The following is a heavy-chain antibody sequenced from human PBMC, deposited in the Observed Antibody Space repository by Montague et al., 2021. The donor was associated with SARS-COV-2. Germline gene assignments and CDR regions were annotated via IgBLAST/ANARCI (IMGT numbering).Heavy chain of an antibody. Sequence: SETLSLTCTVSGGSISSYYWSWIRQPPGKGLEWIGYIYYSGSTNYNPSLKSRVTISVDTSKNQLSLKLSSVTAADTAVYYCARGVATEEGSWFDPWGQGTLVTVSS. V-gene: IGHV4-59*13. CDR1: GGSISSYY. D-gene: IGHD5-12*01. CDR3: ARGVATEEGSWFDP. CDR2: IYYSGST. J-gene: IGHJ5*02.